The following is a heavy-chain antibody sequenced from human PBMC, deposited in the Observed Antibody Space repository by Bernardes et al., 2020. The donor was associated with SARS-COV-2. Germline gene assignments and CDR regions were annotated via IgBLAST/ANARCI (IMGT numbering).Heavy chain of an antibody. CDR2: IYYSGST. J-gene: IGHJ6*02. CDR3: ARVRYGMDV. Sequence: SEPLSLTCTVSGGSISSYYWSWIRQPPGKGLEWIGYIYYSGSTNYNPSLKSRVTISVDTSKNQFSLKLSSVTAADTAVYYCARVRYGMDVWGQGTTVTVSS. V-gene: IGHV4-59*01. CDR1: GGSISSYY.